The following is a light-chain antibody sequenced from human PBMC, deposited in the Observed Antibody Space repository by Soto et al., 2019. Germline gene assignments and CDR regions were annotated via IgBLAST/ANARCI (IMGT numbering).Light chain of an antibody. Sequence: IQLTQSPSSLSASVGDRVTITCRASQDISGYVAWYQQRPGRAPQLLIYAASALQTGVPSRFSGSGSGTDFTLTITSLQPEDFGTYYCQHPKWAFGQGTNVEI. V-gene: IGKV1-9*01. CDR1: QDISGY. J-gene: IGKJ1*01. CDR3: QHPKWA. CDR2: AAS.